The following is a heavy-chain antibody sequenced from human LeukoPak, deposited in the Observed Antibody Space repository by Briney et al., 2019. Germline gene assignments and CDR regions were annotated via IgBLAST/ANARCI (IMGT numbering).Heavy chain of an antibody. J-gene: IGHJ4*02. V-gene: IGHV4-59*01. CDR1: GFSIRSYY. CDR3: AGEDSYASGFDY. Sequence: SETLSLTCSFYGFSIRSYYWGWIRQPPGRGLGWIGCIYYCEKTNTNPSRKSRVTISVDTSKKQFSLKLSSVTGADRAVYYCAGEDSYASGFDYWGQGNPVTVSS. D-gene: IGHD5-18*01. CDR2: IYYCEKT.